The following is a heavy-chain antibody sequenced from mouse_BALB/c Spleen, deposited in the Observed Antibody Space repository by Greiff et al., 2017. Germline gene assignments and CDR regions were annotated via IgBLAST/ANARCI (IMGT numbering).Heavy chain of an antibody. CDR2: IWGDGST. CDR1: GFSLTGYG. Sequence: VQGVESGPGLVAPSQSLSITCTVSGFSLTGYGVNWVRQPPGKGLEWLGMIWGDGSTDYNSALKSRLSISKDNSKSQVFLKMNSLQTDDTARYYCARTNYYGYDYYAMDYWGQGTSVTVSS. V-gene: IGHV2-6-7*01. D-gene: IGHD1-2*01. J-gene: IGHJ4*01. CDR3: ARTNYYGYDYYAMDY.